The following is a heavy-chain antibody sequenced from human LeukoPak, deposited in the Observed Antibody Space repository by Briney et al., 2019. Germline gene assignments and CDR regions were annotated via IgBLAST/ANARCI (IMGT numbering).Heavy chain of an antibody. J-gene: IGHJ4*02. V-gene: IGHV3-21*01. D-gene: IGHD3-9*01. CDR1: GFTFSSYS. Sequence: GALRLSCAASGFTFSSYSVNWVRQAPGKGLEWVSSISSSSSYIYYADSVKGRFTISRDNAKNSLYLQMNSLRAEDTAVYYCARAYDILTGYQGYFDYWGQGTLVTVSP. CDR2: ISSSSSYI. CDR3: ARAYDILTGYQGYFDY.